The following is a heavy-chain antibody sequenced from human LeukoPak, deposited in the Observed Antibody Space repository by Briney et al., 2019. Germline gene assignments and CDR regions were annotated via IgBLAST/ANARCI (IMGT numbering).Heavy chain of an antibody. D-gene: IGHD1-26*01. CDR3: ARDRNPLGATFRLDAFDI. J-gene: IGHJ3*02. CDR1: GGTFSSYA. CDR2: IVPIFGTA. V-gene: IGHV1-69*13. Sequence: SVKVSCKASGGTFSSYAISWVRQAPGQGLEWMGGIVPIFGTANYAQKFQGRVTITADESTSTAYMELSSLRSEDTAVYYCARDRNPLGATFRLDAFDIWGQGTMVTVSS.